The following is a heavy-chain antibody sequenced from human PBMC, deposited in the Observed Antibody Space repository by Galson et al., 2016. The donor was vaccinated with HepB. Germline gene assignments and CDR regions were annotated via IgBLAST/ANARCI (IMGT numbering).Heavy chain of an antibody. V-gene: IGHV6-1*01. Sequence: CAISGDSVFNTNAGWNWVRQSPSRGLEWLGRTYYRSDWRSDYADSVKGRITITPDTSKNHFSLHLNSVTPEDTAVYYCARSYLLGRGFGSWGQGTLVTVSS. CDR3: ARSYLLGRGFGS. CDR1: GDSVFNTNAG. J-gene: IGHJ4*02. D-gene: IGHD3-10*01. CDR2: TYYRSDWRS.